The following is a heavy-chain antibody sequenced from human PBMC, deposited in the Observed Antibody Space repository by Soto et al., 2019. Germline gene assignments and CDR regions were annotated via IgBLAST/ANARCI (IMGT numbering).Heavy chain of an antibody. D-gene: IGHD2-8*01. J-gene: IGHJ6*04. V-gene: IGHV1-3*01. CDR2: INAGNGNT. CDR3: ARACDRWCPYGMDV. CDR1: GYTFTSYA. Sequence: QVQLVQSGAEVKKPGASVKVSCKASGYTFTSYAMHWVRQAPGQRLEWMGWINAGNGNTKYSQKFQGRVTITRDTSASTAYMELSSLRSEDTAVYYCARACDRWCPYGMDVWGEGTTVTVSS.